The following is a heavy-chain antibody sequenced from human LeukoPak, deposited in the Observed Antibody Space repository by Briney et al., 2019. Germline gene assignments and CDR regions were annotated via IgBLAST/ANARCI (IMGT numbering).Heavy chain of an antibody. CDR3: ARVPVVTPRASRIKRYFDL. V-gene: IGHV1-46*01. D-gene: IGHD4-23*01. Sequence: ASVKVSCKASGYTFTSYYMHWVRQAPGQGLEWMGIINPSGGSTSYAQKFQGRVTMTRDTSTSTVYMELSSLRSEDTAVYYCARVPVVTPRASRIKRYFDLWGRGTLVTVSS. CDR1: GYTFTSYY. CDR2: INPSGGST. J-gene: IGHJ2*01.